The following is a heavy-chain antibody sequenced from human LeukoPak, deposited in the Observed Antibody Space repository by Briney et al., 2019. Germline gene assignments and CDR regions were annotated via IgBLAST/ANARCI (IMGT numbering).Heavy chain of an antibody. Sequence: GESLKISFKGPGYSFTSYWIGWVRQMPGKGLEWMGIIYPGDSDTRYSPSFQGQVTISADKSISTAYLQWSSLKASDTAMYYCARHLGTTVTTGYYYYYMDVWGKGTTVTVSS. CDR2: IYPGDSDT. D-gene: IGHD4-17*01. J-gene: IGHJ6*03. V-gene: IGHV5-51*01. CDR3: ARHLGTTVTTGYYYYYMDV. CDR1: GYSFTSYW.